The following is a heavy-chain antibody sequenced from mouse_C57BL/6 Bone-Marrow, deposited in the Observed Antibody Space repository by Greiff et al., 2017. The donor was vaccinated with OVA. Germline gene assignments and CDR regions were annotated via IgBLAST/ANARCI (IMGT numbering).Heavy chain of an antibody. CDR2: IYPGGGCT. V-gene: IGHV1-63*01. CDR1: GYTFTNYW. J-gene: IGHJ1*03. D-gene: IGHD2-4*01. CDR3: AIYYDSPYWYFDV. Sequence: QVQLQQSGAELVRPGTSVKMSCKASGYTFTNYWIGWAKQRPGHGLEWIGDIYPGGGCTNYNEKFKGKATLTADKSSSTAYMQFSSLTSEDSAIYDCAIYYDSPYWYFDVWGTGTTVTVSS.